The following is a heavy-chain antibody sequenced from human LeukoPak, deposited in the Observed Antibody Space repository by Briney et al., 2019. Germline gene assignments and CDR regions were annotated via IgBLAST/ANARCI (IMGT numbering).Heavy chain of an antibody. J-gene: IGHJ4*02. D-gene: IGHD6-19*01. Sequence: ASVKVSCKASGYTFTSYAMHWVRQAPGQRLEWMGWINAGNGNTKYSQKFQGRVTITRDTSASTAYMELSSLRSEDTAVYYCVTGIAVAGILRYFDYWGQGTLVTVSS. CDR2: INAGNGNT. CDR1: GYTFTSYA. CDR3: VTGIAVAGILRYFDY. V-gene: IGHV1-3*01.